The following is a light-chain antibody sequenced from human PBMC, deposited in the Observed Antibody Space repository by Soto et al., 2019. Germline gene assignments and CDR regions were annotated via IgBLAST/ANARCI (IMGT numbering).Light chain of an antibody. J-gene: IGKJ1*01. CDR2: LGS. V-gene: IGKV2-28*01. Sequence: DIVTTHTPLSLSVTPGQPASISCSSSHSLLHSNGYNYLDWYLQKPGQSPQLLIYLGSNRASGVPDRFSGSGSGTDFTLKISRVEAEDVGVXXXMQAXXTXXTXGXGTKVDIK. CDR1: HSLLHSNGYNY. CDR3: MQAXXTXXT.